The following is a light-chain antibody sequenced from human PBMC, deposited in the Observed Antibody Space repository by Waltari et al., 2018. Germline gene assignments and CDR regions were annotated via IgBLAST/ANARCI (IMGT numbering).Light chain of an antibody. V-gene: IGLV2-14*01. J-gene: IGLJ3*02. CDR1: SSDVAGYNY. CDR3: SSYTSSSTRV. Sequence: QSALTQPASVSGSPGQSITIPCPGTSSDVAGYNYVAWYQQHPGKAPKHMIYDVSNRPSGVSNRFSVSKSGNAASLTISGLQAEDEADYYCSSYTSSSTRVFGGGTKLTVL. CDR2: DVS.